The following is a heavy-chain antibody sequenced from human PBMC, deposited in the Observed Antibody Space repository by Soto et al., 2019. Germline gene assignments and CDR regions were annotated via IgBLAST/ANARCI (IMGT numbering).Heavy chain of an antibody. J-gene: IGHJ6*02. CDR2: IYYSGST. D-gene: IGHD2-2*01. CDR3: ARSLLVPAALWDDPNYYYYYGMDV. V-gene: IGHV4-30-4*02. Sequence: SETLSLTCTVSGGSISSGDYYWSWIRQPPGKGLEWIGYIYYSGSTYYNPSLKSRVTISVDTSKNQFSLKLSFVTAADTAVYYCARSLLVPAALWDDPNYYYYYGMDVWGQGTTVTVSS. CDR1: GGSISSGDYY.